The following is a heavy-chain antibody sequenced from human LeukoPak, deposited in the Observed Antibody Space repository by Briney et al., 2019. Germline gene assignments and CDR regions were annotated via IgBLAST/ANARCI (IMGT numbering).Heavy chain of an antibody. Sequence: GGSLRVSCAASGFSFSGYLLSWVCQAPGKGLEWVATIFEDGITKYYDDSVRGRFTISRDDAENSLYLEMTSLRSEDTALYYCARLLARGTTFDYWGQGTLVTVSS. J-gene: IGHJ4*02. CDR1: GFSFSGYL. CDR3: ARLLARGTTFDY. D-gene: IGHD1/OR15-1a*01. V-gene: IGHV3-7*01. CDR2: IFEDGITK.